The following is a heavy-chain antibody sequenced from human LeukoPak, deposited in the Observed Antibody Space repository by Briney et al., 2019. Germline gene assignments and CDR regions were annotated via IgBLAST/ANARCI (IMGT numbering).Heavy chain of an antibody. Sequence: PSETLSLTCTVSGYSISSGYYWGWIRQPPGQGLEWIGSIYHSGSTYYNPSLKSRVTISVDTSKNQFSLKLSSVTAADTAVYYCARDGVGATEWGQGTLVTVSS. J-gene: IGHJ4*02. CDR1: GYSISSGYY. D-gene: IGHD1-26*01. V-gene: IGHV4-38-2*02. CDR3: ARDGVGATE. CDR2: IYHSGST.